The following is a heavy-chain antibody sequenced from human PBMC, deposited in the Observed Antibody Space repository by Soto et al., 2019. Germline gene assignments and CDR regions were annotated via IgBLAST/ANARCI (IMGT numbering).Heavy chain of an antibody. CDR1: GGSISSGDYY. D-gene: IGHD3-16*01. CDR2: IYYSGST. Sequence: TSETLSLTCTVSGGSISSGDYYWSWIRQPPGKGLEWIGYIYYSGSTYYNPSLKSRVTISVDTSKNQFSLKLSSVTAADTAVYYCARTVSGGSYYFDYWGQGTLVTVSS. J-gene: IGHJ4*02. CDR3: ARTVSGGSYYFDY. V-gene: IGHV4-30-4*08.